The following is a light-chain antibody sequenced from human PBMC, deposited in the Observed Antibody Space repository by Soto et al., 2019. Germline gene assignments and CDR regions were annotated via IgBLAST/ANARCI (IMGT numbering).Light chain of an antibody. CDR1: QSVSSSY. J-gene: IGKJ5*01. Sequence: DIVLTQSPGPLSLSPGDRATLSCRASQSVSSSYLAWYRQKPGQAPRLLIHGTSSRATGTPDRFTGRGSGTDFTLTITRLEPEDFAVYYCQEYGTSPITFGQGTRLEIK. CDR3: QEYGTSPIT. CDR2: GTS. V-gene: IGKV3-20*01.